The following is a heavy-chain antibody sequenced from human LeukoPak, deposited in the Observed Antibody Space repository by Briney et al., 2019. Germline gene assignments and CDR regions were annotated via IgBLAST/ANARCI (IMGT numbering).Heavy chain of an antibody. CDR3: ARDRYYYDSSSYFSAFDT. CDR2: TYYRSKWYN. Sequence: SSQTLSLTCAISGDSVSSNSAAWNWIRQSPSRGLEWLGRTYYRSKWYNDYAVSVKSRITINPDTSKNQFSLKLRSVTAADTAVYYCARDRYYYDSSSYFSAFDTWGQGTMVTVSS. J-gene: IGHJ3*02. D-gene: IGHD3-22*01. V-gene: IGHV6-1*01. CDR1: GDSVSSNSAA.